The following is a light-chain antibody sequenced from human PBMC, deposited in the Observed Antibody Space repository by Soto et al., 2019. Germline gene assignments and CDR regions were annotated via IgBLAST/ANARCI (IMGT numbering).Light chain of an antibody. CDR1: SPNIGAHYD. V-gene: IGLV1-40*01. Sequence: QLVLTQPPSVSGAPGQRVTISCTGSSPNIGAHYDVHWYQQIPGKAPKLLIYANSNRPSGVPDRFSGSKSGTSASLAITGLQAEDEADYYCQSYDSSLSGPYVFGTGTKVTVL. CDR3: QSYDSSLSGPYV. J-gene: IGLJ1*01. CDR2: ANS.